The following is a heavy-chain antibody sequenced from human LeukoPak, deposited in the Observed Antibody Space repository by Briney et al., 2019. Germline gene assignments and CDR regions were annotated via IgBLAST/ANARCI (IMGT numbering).Heavy chain of an antibody. Sequence: SETLSLTCAVYGGSFSGYYWSWIRQPPGKGLEWIGEINHSGSTNYIPSLKSRVTISVDTSKNQFSLKLSSVTAADTAVYYCARKQQLGAFDHWGQGTLVTVSS. V-gene: IGHV4-34*01. D-gene: IGHD6-13*01. J-gene: IGHJ5*02. CDR3: ARKQQLGAFDH. CDR2: INHSGST. CDR1: GGSFSGYY.